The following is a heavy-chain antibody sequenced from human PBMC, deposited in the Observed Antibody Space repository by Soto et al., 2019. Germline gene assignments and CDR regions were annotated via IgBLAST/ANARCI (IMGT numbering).Heavy chain of an antibody. CDR1: GYSFTGYY. CDR2: SNPDSGTT. Sequence: HEHLVQSGAEVKRPGASLKVSCKASGYSFTGYYIHWVRQAPGQGLEWMGWSNPDSGTTNYAHNFQGRVTLTSDTSISTASMDLTRLTSDDTAVYYCARGDYGTGGYPFPYFDYWGQGTLVIVSS. V-gene: IGHV1-2*02. D-gene: IGHD2-8*02. CDR3: ARGDYGTGGYPFPYFDY. J-gene: IGHJ4*02.